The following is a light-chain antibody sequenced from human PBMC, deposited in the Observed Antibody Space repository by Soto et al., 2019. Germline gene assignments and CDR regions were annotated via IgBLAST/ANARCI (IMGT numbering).Light chain of an antibody. CDR1: SSDVGGYNS. Sequence: QSALTQPPSASGSPGQSVTISCTGASSDVGGYNSVSWYQHHPGKAPKLMIYEVSQRPSGVPDRFSGSKSGNTASLTVSGLQAEDEADYYCTSYAGIHIGVVFGGGTKLTVL. CDR2: EVS. J-gene: IGLJ2*01. V-gene: IGLV2-8*01. CDR3: TSYAGIHIGVV.